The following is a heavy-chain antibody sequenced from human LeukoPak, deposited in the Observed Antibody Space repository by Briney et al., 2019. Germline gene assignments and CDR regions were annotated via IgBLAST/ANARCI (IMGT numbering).Heavy chain of an antibody. CDR2: IDGGGRNT. V-gene: IGHV3-23*01. Sequence: GGSLRLSCGASGFTFSSYAMSWVRQAPGEGLEWVSTIDGGGRNTYYADSVKGRFTISRDNSKNTLYLQMNSLRAEDTAVYFCAKVEWLGGVGNWFDPWGQGTLVTVSS. CDR3: AKVEWLGGVGNWFDP. CDR1: GFTFSSYA. J-gene: IGHJ5*02. D-gene: IGHD6-19*01.